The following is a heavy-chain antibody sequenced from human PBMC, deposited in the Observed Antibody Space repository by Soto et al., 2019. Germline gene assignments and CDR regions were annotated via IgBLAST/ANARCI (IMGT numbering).Heavy chain of an antibody. CDR3: ASLMGNSTGWVDY. CDR2: IIPIISIV. J-gene: IGHJ4*02. Sequence: QVQLVQSGAEVKKPGSSVKVSCKASGGVFSSHTISWVRQAPGQGLEWMGRIIPIISIVNYAQKFQDRATITADKPTNTAYMELNNLRREDTAVYFCASLMGNSTGWVDYWGQGTLVTVPS. D-gene: IGHD2-8*02. V-gene: IGHV1-69*02. CDR1: GGVFSSHT.